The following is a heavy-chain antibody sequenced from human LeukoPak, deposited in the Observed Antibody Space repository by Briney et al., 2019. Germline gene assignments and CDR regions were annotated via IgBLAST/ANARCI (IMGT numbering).Heavy chain of an antibody. CDR3: ARDVPGTIWSGYPFDY. V-gene: IGHV3-74*01. D-gene: IGHD3-3*01. J-gene: IGHJ4*02. Sequence: GGSLRLSCAASGFTFSSYWMHWVRQAPGKGLVWVSRINTDGSSTSYADSVKGRFTISRDNAKNTLYLQMNSLRAEDTAVYYCARDVPGTIWSGYPFDYWGQGTLVTVSS. CDR1: GFTFSSYW. CDR2: INTDGSST.